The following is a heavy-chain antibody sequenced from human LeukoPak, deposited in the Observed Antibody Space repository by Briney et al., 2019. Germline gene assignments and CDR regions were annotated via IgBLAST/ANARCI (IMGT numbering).Heavy chain of an antibody. Sequence: SETLSLTCTVSGVSNSSSYWSWIRQPPGKGLEWIGYIFYTGDSNHNPSFKSRVSISLDTSKDQISLKLSSVTAADTAVYYCARHRFASPLDSWGQGTLVTVSS. D-gene: IGHD2-21*01. CDR3: ARHRFASPLDS. J-gene: IGHJ4*02. CDR1: GVSNSSSY. CDR2: IFYTGDS. V-gene: IGHV4-59*08.